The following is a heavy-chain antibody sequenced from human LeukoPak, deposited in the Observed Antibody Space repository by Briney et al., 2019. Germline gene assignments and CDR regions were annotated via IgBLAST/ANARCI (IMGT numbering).Heavy chain of an antibody. J-gene: IGHJ4*02. CDR1: GFTVSSNY. Sequence: GGSLRLSCAASGFTVSSNYMSWVRQAPRKGLEWVSVIYSGGSTYYADSVKGRFTISRDNSKNTLYLQMNSLRAEDTAVYYCARDSLSPPRGIRASDYWGQGTLVTVSS. D-gene: IGHD1-1*01. V-gene: IGHV3-53*01. CDR2: IYSGGST. CDR3: ARDSLSPPRGIRASDY.